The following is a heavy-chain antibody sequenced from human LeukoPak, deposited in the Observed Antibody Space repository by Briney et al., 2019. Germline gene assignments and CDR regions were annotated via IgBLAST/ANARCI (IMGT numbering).Heavy chain of an antibody. CDR2: INSDGSST. J-gene: IGHJ4*02. V-gene: IGHV3-74*01. CDR1: GFTFSSYW. Sequence: GGSLRLSCAASGFTFSSYWMHWVRQAPGKGLVWVSRINSDGSSTSYADSVKGRFTISRDNAKDTLYLHMNSLTAEDTAVYYCARGAKWAYYFDYWGQGTLVTVCS. D-gene: IGHD1-26*01. CDR3: ARGAKWAYYFDY.